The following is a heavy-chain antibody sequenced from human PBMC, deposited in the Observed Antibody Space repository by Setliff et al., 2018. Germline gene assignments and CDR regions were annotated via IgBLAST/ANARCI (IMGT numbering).Heavy chain of an antibody. CDR3: ARVMGGSYGFSWFDP. J-gene: IGHJ5*02. CDR2: SYYSGST. V-gene: IGHV4-30-4*08. Sequence: PSETLSLTCTVSGGSISSGDYYWSWIRQPPGKGLEWIGYSYYSGSTYYNPSLKSRVTISVDTSKNQFSLKLSSVTAADTAVYYCARVMGGSYGFSWFDPRGQGTLVTVSS. CDR1: GGSISSGDYY. D-gene: IGHD1-26*01.